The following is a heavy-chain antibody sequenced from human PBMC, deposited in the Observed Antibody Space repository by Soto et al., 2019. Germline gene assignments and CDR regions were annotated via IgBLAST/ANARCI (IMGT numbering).Heavy chain of an antibody. CDR1: GFTFSTYA. CDR3: AKEPILTSYNDGVYI. CDR2: ISNSGGTT. Sequence: GGSLRLSCAASGFTFSTYAMPWVRQAPGRGLQWVSVISNSGGTTYYADPVKGRFTISRDNSKNTVYLQKNSRRAEDTALYYCAKEPILTSYNDGVYIWGKRTMVTVSS. J-gene: IGHJ3*02. V-gene: IGHV3-23*01. D-gene: IGHD3-9*01.